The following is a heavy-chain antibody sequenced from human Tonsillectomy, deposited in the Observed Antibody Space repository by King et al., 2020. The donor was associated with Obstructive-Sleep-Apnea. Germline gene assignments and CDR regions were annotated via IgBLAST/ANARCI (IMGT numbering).Heavy chain of an antibody. CDR3: AREFYLGYCSSTSCPLNYYGMDV. J-gene: IGHJ6*02. CDR2: SYTSGST. D-gene: IGHD2-2*01. V-gene: IGHV4-4*07. CDR1: GGSISSYY. Sequence: QLQESGPGLVKPSETLSLTCTVSGGSISSYYWSWIRQPAGKGLEWIGRSYTSGSTNYNPSLKSRVTMSVDTSKNQVSLKLSSLTAADPAVYYCAREFYLGYCSSTSCPLNYYGMDVWGQGTTVTVSS.